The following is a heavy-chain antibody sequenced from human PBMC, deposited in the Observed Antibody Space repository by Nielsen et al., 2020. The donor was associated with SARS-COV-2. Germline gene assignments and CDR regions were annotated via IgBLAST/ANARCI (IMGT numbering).Heavy chain of an antibody. V-gene: IGHV3-20*04. Sequence: GESLKISCAASGFTFDDYALSWVRQVPGKGQEWVSRITWNGDSTGYADSVKGRFTISRDNAKNSLFLQMNSLRAEDTAIYYCARDRDVDYFDSWGQGTLVTVSS. CDR2: ITWNGDST. CDR3: ARDRDVDYFDS. CDR1: GFTFDDYA. J-gene: IGHJ4*02.